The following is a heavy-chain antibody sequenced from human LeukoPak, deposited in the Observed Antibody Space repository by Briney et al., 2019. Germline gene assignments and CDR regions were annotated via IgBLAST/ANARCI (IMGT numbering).Heavy chain of an antibody. CDR1: GFTVSSNY. V-gene: IGHV3-66*01. CDR2: IYDGGNT. Sequence: GGSLRLSCAASGFTVSSNYMNWVRQAPGKGLEWVSVIYDGGNTYYTDSVKGRFTISRDNSKNTLYLQMNSLRAEDTAVYYCASYGGYEGFDYWGQGTLVTVSS. D-gene: IGHD5-12*01. J-gene: IGHJ4*02. CDR3: ASYGGYEGFDY.